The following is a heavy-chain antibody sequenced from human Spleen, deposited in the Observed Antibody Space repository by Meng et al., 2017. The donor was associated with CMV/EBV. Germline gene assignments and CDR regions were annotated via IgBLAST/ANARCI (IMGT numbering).Heavy chain of an antibody. D-gene: IGHD4-11*01. CDR2: IHDSGTP. V-gene: IGHV4-61*08. CDR1: GGPVSRGGYY. J-gene: IGHJ5*02. CDR3: ARGGRNNYVVWFDP. Sequence: SETLSLTCTVSGGPVSRGGYYWSWIRQPPGQGLEWIGYIHDSGTPNYNPSLQSRVTISLDTSKNQFSLKLTSVTAADTAVYYCARGGRNNYVVWFDPWGQGTLVTVSS.